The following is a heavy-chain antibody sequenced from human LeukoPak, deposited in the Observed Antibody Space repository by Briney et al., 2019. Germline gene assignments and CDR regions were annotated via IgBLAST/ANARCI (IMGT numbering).Heavy chain of an antibody. CDR3: AKGQRWESPHYLDS. CDR1: GFIFSGSS. CDR2: IRSKTNNYAT. D-gene: IGHD1-26*01. V-gene: IGHV3-73*01. Sequence: GGSLRLSCAASGFIFSGSSMHWVRQASGKGLEWVGRIRSKTNNYATAYAASVKGRFTISRDNSKNTLYVQMNSLRDEDTAVYYCAKGQRWESPHYLDSWGQGTLVTVSS. J-gene: IGHJ4*02.